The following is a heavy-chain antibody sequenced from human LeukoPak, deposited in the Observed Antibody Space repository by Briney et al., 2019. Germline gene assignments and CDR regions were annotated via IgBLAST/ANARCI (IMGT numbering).Heavy chain of an antibody. V-gene: IGHV1-2*02. Sequence: ASVKVSCKASGYTFTGYYMHWVRQAPGQGLEWMGWINPNSGGTNYAQKFQGRVTMTRDTSISTAYMELSRLRRDDTAGYYCARGAYCGGDCYSFDYWGQGTLVSDSS. D-gene: IGHD2-21*01. CDR3: ARGAYCGGDCYSFDY. CDR1: GYTFTGYY. J-gene: IGHJ4*02. CDR2: INPNSGGT.